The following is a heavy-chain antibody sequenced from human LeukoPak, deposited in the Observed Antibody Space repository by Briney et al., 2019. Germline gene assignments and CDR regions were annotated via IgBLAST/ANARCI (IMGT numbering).Heavy chain of an antibody. Sequence: PGGSLRLSCAASGFTFSSYSMNWVRQAPGKGLEWVSSISSSSSYIYYADSVKGRFTISRDNAKNSLYLQMNSLKTEDTAVYYCTRDLYSSTPFWSGYYYYYYMDVWGKGTTVTVSS. CDR1: GFTFSSYS. J-gene: IGHJ6*03. CDR3: TRDLYSSTPFWSGYYYYYYMDV. V-gene: IGHV3-21*03. D-gene: IGHD3-3*01. CDR2: ISSSSSYI.